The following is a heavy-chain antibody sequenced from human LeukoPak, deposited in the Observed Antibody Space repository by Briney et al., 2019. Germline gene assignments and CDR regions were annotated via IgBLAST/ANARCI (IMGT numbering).Heavy chain of an antibody. Sequence: PGGSMRLSCAASEFTFSNYGMHWVRQAPGKGLEWVAVVWYDGSNKYYGDSVKGRITISRDNSKNTLYLQMNSLRAEDTAVYYCARTYFYDNSGYRRLYGMDVWGQGTTVTVSS. CDR2: VWYDGSNK. CDR3: ARTYFYDNSGYRRLYGMDV. D-gene: IGHD3-22*01. CDR1: EFTFSNYG. J-gene: IGHJ6*02. V-gene: IGHV3-33*01.